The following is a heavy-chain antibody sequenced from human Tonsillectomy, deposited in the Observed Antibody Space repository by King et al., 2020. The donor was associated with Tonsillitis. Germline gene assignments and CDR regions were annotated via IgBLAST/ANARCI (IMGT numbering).Heavy chain of an antibody. Sequence: VQLVESGGGVVQPGRSLRLSCAASGFTFSSYGMHWVRQAPGKGLEWVAIISYAGSNKYYADSVKGRFTISRDNSKNTLYLQMNRLRAEETAVYYCARGFQYYYYYMDVWGKGTTVTVSS. D-gene: IGHD3-10*01. CDR1: GFTFSSYG. CDR2: ISYAGSNK. CDR3: ARGFQYYYYYMDV. V-gene: IGHV3-30*03. J-gene: IGHJ6*03.